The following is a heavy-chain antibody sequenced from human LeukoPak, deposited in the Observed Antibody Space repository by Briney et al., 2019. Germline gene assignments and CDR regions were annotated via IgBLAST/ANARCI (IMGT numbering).Heavy chain of an antibody. V-gene: IGHV3-23*01. CDR1: GFSFSNYG. Sequence: PGGSLRLSCAASGFSFSNYGISWVRQAPGKGLEWVSTISGSGGSTYYADSVKGRFTISRDNSKNTLYLQMNSLRAEDTAVYYCAKDLGPLLWSPTSDPWGQGTLVTVSS. J-gene: IGHJ5*02. CDR2: ISGSGGST. CDR3: AKDLGPLLWSPTSDP. D-gene: IGHD3-10*01.